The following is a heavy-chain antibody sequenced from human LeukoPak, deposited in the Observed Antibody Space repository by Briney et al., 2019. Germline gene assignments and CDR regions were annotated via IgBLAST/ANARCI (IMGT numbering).Heavy chain of an antibody. CDR3: TGNYYGSGSYADFDY. Sequence: GGSLRLSCAASGFTFSGSALHWVRQASGKGLEWVGRIGSTANGYATAYAASVKGRFTISRDDSKNTAYLQMDSLKTEDTAVYYCTGNYYGSGSYADFDYWGQGTLVTVSS. CDR1: GFTFSGSA. V-gene: IGHV3-73*01. J-gene: IGHJ4*02. D-gene: IGHD3-10*01. CDR2: IGSTANGYAT.